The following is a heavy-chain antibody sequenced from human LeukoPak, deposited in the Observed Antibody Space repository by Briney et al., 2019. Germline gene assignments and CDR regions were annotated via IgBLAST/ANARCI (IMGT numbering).Heavy chain of an antibody. V-gene: IGHV4-59*01. J-gene: IGHJ5*02. CDR2: IYYSGST. CDR3: ARSLGLSNWFDP. Sequence: SETLSLTCTVSGGSISSYYWSWIRQPPGKGLEWIGYIYYSGSTNYNPSLKSRVTISVDTSKNQFSLKLSSVTAADTAVYYCARSLGLSNWFDPWGQGTLVTVSS. CDR1: GGSISSYY. D-gene: IGHD3-16*01.